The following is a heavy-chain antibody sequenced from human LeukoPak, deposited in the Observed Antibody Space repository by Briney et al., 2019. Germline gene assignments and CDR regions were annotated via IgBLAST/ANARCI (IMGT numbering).Heavy chain of an antibody. D-gene: IGHD6-6*01. CDR2: IGGSGGDT. Sequence: GGSLRLSCAASGFTFSSFTMNWVRQAPGKGLEWVSAIGGSGGDTYYADSVKGRFTISRDNSKNTLNLQMNSLRAEDSAVYYCAREEAVRRFGHDYWGQGTLVTVSS. CDR3: AREEAVRRFGHDY. CDR1: GFTFSSFT. V-gene: IGHV3-23*01. J-gene: IGHJ4*02.